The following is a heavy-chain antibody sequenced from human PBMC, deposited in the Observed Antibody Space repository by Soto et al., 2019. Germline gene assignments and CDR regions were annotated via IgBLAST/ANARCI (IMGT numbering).Heavy chain of an antibody. CDR2: IYTFGSS. D-gene: IGHD6-13*01. J-gene: IGHJ4*02. Sequence: QLQLQESGPGLVKPSETLSLTCTVSGGSISSSTHYWGWIRQPPGKGLEWIGSIYTFGSSYYNPSLKSRVTMYVDTSKNQFSLKLSSVTDADTAVYYGAICFVGYTSSWYWGQGTLVTVSS. CDR1: GGSISSSTHY. CDR3: AICFVGYTSSWY. V-gene: IGHV4-39*01.